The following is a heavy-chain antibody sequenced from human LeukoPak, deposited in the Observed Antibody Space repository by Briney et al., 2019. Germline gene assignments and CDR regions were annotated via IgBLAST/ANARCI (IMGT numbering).Heavy chain of an antibody. CDR3: ARGGVAARQLSYYYYGMDV. Sequence: SETLCLTCAVYGGSFSGYYWSWIRQPPGKGLEWIGEINHSGSTNYNPSLKSRVTISVDTSKNQFSLKLSSVTAADTAVYYCARGGVAARQLSYYYYGMDVWGQGTTVTVSS. J-gene: IGHJ6*02. CDR2: INHSGST. D-gene: IGHD6-6*01. V-gene: IGHV4-34*01. CDR1: GGSFSGYY.